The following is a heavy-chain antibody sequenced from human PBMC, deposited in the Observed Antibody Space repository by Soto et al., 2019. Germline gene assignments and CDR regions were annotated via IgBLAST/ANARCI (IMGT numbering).Heavy chain of an antibody. D-gene: IGHD3-16*02. J-gene: IGHJ4*02. V-gene: IGHV1-69*06. Sequence: SVKVSCKASGGTFSSYAISWVRQAPGQGLEWMGGIIPIFGTANYAQKFQGRVTITADKSTSTAYRELSSLRSEDTAVYYCARGEVXYDYVWGSYRPYHYFDYWGQGTLVTVSS. CDR2: IIPIFGTA. CDR1: GGTFSSYA. CDR3: ARGEVXYDYVWGSYRPYHYFDY.